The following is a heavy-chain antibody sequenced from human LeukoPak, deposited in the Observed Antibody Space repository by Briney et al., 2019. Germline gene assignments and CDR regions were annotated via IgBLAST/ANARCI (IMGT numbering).Heavy chain of an antibody. V-gene: IGHV3-23*01. CDR3: AKGGISLVRGSFDY. J-gene: IGHJ4*02. D-gene: IGHD3-10*01. Sequence: GGSLRLSCTASGLTFSNYAMSWVRQTPEKGLEWVSGMSGNGRNTYYADSVKGRFTISRDNSKNTLYLQMNSLRVEDTAIYYCAKGGISLVRGSFDYWGQGTLVTVSS. CDR1: GLTFSNYA. CDR2: MSGNGRNT.